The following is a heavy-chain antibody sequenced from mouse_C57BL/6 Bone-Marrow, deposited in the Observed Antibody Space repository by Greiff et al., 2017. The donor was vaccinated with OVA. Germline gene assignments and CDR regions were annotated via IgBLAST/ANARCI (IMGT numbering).Heavy chain of an antibody. Sequence: QVQLQQPGAELVRPGSSVKLSCKASGYTFTSYWMHWVKQRPIQGLEWIGNIDPSDSETHYNQKFKDKATLTVDKSSSTAYMQLSSLTSEDSAVYYCARRGGPYYDYSYAMDYWGQGTSVTVSS. CDR1: GYTFTSYW. CDR2: IDPSDSET. D-gene: IGHD2-4*01. CDR3: ARRGGPYYDYSYAMDY. V-gene: IGHV1-52*01. J-gene: IGHJ4*01.